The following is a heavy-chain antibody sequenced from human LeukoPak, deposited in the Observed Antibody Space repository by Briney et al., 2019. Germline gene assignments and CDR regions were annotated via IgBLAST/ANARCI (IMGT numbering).Heavy chain of an antibody. CDR1: GGSISSYY. CDR3: ARRGPWGYYYGSGSPNWFDP. D-gene: IGHD3-10*01. J-gene: IGHJ5*02. Sequence: SETLSLTCTVSGGSISSYYWSWIRQPPGKGLEWIGYIYYSGSTNYNPSLKSRVTISVDTSKNQFSLKLSSVTAADTAVYYCARRGPWGYYYGSGSPNWFDPWGQGTLVTVSS. CDR2: IYYSGST. V-gene: IGHV4-59*12.